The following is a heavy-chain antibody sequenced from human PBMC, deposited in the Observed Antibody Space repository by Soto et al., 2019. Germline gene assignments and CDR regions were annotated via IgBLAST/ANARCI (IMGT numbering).Heavy chain of an antibody. V-gene: IGHV3-30*18. Sequence: GGSLRLSCAASGFTFSSYGMHWVRQAPGKGLEWVAVISYDGSNKYYADSVKGRFTISRDNSKNTLYLQMNSLRAEDTAVYYCAKDLGSLPHCSSTSCPPGGPWGQGTLVTVSS. D-gene: IGHD2-2*01. CDR2: ISYDGSNK. CDR1: GFTFSSYG. J-gene: IGHJ5*02. CDR3: AKDLGSLPHCSSTSCPPGGP.